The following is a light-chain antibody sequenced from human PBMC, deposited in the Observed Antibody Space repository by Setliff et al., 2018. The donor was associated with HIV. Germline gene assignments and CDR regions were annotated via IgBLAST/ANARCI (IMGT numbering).Light chain of an antibody. CDR3: SSYTSNSPYV. CDR1: SSDVGGYNY. V-gene: IGLV2-11*01. J-gene: IGLJ1*01. Sequence: QSVLTQPRSVSGSPGQSVTISCTGTSSDVGGYNYVSWYQQHPGKAPKLMIYDVSKRPSGVPDRFSGSKSGNTASLTISGLQAEDEADYYCSSYTSNSPYVFGTGTKVTVL. CDR2: DVS.